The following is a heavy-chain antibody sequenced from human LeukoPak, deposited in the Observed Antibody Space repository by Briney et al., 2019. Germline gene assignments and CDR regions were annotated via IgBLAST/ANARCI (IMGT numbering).Heavy chain of an antibody. CDR3: ARDKSRTYGSADAFDI. V-gene: IGHV4-4*07. Sequence: PSETLSLTCTVSSDSFSLYYWSWIRQPAGKGLEWIGRIYTSGSTNYNPSLKSRVTMSVDTSKNQFSLKLSSVTAADTAVYYCARDKSRTYGSADAFDIWGQGTMVTVSS. D-gene: IGHD3-10*01. CDR1: SDSFSLYY. CDR2: IYTSGST. J-gene: IGHJ3*02.